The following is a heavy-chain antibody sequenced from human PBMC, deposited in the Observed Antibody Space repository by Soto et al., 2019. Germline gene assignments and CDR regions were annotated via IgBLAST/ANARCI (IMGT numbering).Heavy chain of an antibody. CDR1: GGSISSSSYY. CDR3: ARQSTDITMIVVVITLFDY. V-gene: IGHV4-39*01. J-gene: IGHJ4*02. D-gene: IGHD3-22*01. Sequence: QLQLQESGPGLVKPSETLSLTCTVSGGSISSSSYYWGWIRQPPGKGLEWIGSIYYSGSTYYNPSLKSRVTISVDTSKNQFSLKLSSVTAADTAVYYCARQSTDITMIVVVITLFDYWGQGTLVTVSS. CDR2: IYYSGST.